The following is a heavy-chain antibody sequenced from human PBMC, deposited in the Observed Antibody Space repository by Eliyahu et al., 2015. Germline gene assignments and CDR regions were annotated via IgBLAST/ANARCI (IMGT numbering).Heavy chain of an antibody. J-gene: IGHJ4*02. CDR1: GFXFSNAW. D-gene: IGHD2-21*01. CDR3: VAQGGCVGYTCYSFGY. CDR2: IKTKTVGETT. V-gene: IGHV3-15*01. Sequence: EVQLVXSGGGLVKPGGSLRLXXSASGFXFSNAWMTWVRQAPGKGLEWVGRIKTKTVGETTDYAAPVKGRFSISRDDSKNTLYLQLNSLETEDTAVYYCVAQGGCVGYTCYSFGYWGQGTLVTVSS.